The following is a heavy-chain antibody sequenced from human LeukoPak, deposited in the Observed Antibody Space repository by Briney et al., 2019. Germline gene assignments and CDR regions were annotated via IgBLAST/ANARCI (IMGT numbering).Heavy chain of an antibody. V-gene: IGHV3-30*19. J-gene: IGHJ4*02. CDR1: GFTFSSYG. CDR3: ARRNHYDSKDIDY. Sequence: GGSLRLSCAASGFTFSSYGMHWVRQAPGKGLEWVAVISYDGSNKYYADSVKARFTISRDNSKNTLYLQMNSLRAEDTAVYYCARRNHYDSKDIDYWGQGTLVTVSS. CDR2: ISYDGSNK. D-gene: IGHD3-22*01.